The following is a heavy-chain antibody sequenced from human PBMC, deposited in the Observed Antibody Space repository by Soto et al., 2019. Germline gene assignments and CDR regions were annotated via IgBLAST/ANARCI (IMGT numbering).Heavy chain of an antibody. J-gene: IGHJ3*01. CDR3: ANHGGFYF. D-gene: IGHD4-17*01. Sequence: EGQLLQSGGGLVQPGESLRVSCAASGFKFSSSGMSWVRQAPGKGLEWVSSISVRGDYRYYADSVKGRFTISRDNSKNTLYLQMNCLTSEDTAVYYCANHGGFYFWGQGTMVAVSS. CDR2: ISVRGDYR. CDR1: GFKFSSSG. V-gene: IGHV3-23*01.